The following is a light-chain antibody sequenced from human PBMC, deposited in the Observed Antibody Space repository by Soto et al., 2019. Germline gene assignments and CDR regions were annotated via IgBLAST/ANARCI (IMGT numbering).Light chain of an antibody. V-gene: IGLV2-14*03. J-gene: IGLJ2*01. CDR2: DVS. CDR3: SSFARSSTLV. CDR1: SSDVGGYNY. Sequence: QSVLTQPASVSASPGQSVSISCTGTSSDVGGYNYVSWYQHYPGKAPKLIIYDVSNRPSGISNRFSGSKSGNTASLTISGLQDEDEDDYYCSSFARSSTLVFGGGTKVTVL.